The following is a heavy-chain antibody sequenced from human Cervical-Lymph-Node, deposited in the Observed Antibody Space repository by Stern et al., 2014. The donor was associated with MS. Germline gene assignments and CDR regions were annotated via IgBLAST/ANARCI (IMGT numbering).Heavy chain of an antibody. Sequence: EMQLVESGGGLVQPGGSLRLSCAVSGFTFSDHYMDWVRQAPGQGLEWVARSRNKAKGCTTDYAASVKDRFTISRDDSKNSLYLQMNSLRTEDTAVYYCARDSTGDYWGQGTLVTVSS. J-gene: IGHJ4*02. CDR2: SRNKAKGCTT. V-gene: IGHV3-72*01. CDR3: ARDSTGDY. CDR1: GFTFSDHY. D-gene: IGHD1-14*01.